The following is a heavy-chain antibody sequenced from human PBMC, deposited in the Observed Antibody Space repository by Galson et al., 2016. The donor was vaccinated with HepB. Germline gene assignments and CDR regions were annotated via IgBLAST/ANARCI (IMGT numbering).Heavy chain of an antibody. J-gene: IGHJ5*02. D-gene: IGHD4-23*01. CDR3: ERYRDTVAPVDR. Sequence: SLRLSCAASGFTFSTYTMNWVRQAPGKGLEWVSSITSSGNFMYYADSVKGRFTISRDNANYSLFLQMNSLRADDTAVYYCERYRDTVAPVDRWGQGTLVTVSS. CDR2: ITSSGNFM. V-gene: IGHV3-21*01. CDR1: GFTFSTYT.